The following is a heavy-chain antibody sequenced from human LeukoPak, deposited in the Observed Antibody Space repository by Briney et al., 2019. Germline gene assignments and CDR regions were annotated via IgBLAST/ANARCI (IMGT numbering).Heavy chain of an antibody. CDR3: ARAVAPAAIEEAFGF. D-gene: IGHD2-2*02. J-gene: IGHJ3*01. Sequence: GGSLRLSCAASGFTFSTYTMNWVRQAPGMGLEWVSSISSSGTFIYYADSVKGRFTISRDNAKNSLFLQMNTLRAEDTAVHYCARAVAPAAIEEAFGFWGQGTLVSVSS. V-gene: IGHV3-21*06. CDR1: GFTFSTYT. CDR2: ISSSGTFI.